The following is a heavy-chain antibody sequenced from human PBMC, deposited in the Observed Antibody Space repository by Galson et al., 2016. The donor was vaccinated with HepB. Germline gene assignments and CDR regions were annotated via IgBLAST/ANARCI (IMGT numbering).Heavy chain of an antibody. D-gene: IGHD6-19*01. CDR3: ARGGHSSGWYNWFDP. V-gene: IGHV4-59*01. J-gene: IGHJ5*02. CDR1: GGSINNYY. CDR2: VYPSVSS. Sequence: LSLTCSVSGGSINNYYWSWIREISGKGLEWIGYVYPSVSSEYNPSMKSRVTISADTSRKVLSLKLTPVTAADTAVYFCARGGHSSGWYNWFDPWGQGALVIVSS.